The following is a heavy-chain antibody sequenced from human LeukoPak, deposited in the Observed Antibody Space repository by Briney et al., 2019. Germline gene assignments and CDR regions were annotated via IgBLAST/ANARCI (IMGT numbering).Heavy chain of an antibody. CDR2: LPCDGRST. CDR3: ARVGRTIFGVVMERDYFGMDV. J-gene: IGHJ6*04. V-gene: IGHV3-74*01. CDR1: GFTFSSFC. D-gene: IGHD3-3*01. Sequence: GRSLSLFCAASGFTFSSFCTLWARHASTKGLVWVSGLPCDGRSTSYTDSVKGRYTISRDNATHTLYLQMNNLRSEDTAVYYSARVGRTIFGVVMERDYFGMDVGGKGTTVTVSS.